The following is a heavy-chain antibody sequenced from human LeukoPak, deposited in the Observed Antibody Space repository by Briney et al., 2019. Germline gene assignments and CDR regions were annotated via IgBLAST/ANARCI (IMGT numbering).Heavy chain of an antibody. CDR1: GFTFSSYW. D-gene: IGHD6-19*01. V-gene: IGHV3-7*02. CDR2: IKQDGSEK. J-gene: IGHJ4*02. CDR3: ASVSVASYFDY. Sequence: GSLRLSCAASGFTFSSYWKSWVRQAPGKGLEWVANIKQDGSEKYYVDSVKGRFTISRDNAKNSLYLQMNSLRAEDTAVYYCASVSVASYFDYWGQGTLVTVSS.